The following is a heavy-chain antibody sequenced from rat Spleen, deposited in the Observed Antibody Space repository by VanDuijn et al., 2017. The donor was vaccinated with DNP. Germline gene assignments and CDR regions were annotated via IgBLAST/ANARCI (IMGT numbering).Heavy chain of an antibody. CDR1: GFTFSDYY. Sequence: EVQLVESGGGLVQPGRSLKLSCAASGFTFSDYYMAWVRQAPAKGLEWVAYISYNGGTTYYGDSVKGRFTISRDNAKNTLYLQMDSLRSEDTATYYCATEDYGYPFAYWGQGVMVTVSS. V-gene: IGHV5-20*01. CDR3: ATEDYGYPFAY. J-gene: IGHJ2*01. CDR2: ISYNGGTT. D-gene: IGHD1-6*01.